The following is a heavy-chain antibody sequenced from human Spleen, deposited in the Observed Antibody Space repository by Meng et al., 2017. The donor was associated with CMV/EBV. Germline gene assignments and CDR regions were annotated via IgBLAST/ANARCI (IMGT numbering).Heavy chain of an antibody. J-gene: IGHJ5*02. V-gene: IGHV1-2*02. D-gene: IGHD2-2*01. CDR3: LLGDNSSKYFSPRNGFDP. CDR2: INPNGGAT. CDR1: YTFVGYY. Sequence: YTFVGYYIHWVRQAPGQGLEWVGWINPNGGATDYAQKFQGRVTLTRATSISTAYMEMRKLRSDDTAVYYCLLGDNSSKYFSPRNGFDPWGQGTLVTVSS.